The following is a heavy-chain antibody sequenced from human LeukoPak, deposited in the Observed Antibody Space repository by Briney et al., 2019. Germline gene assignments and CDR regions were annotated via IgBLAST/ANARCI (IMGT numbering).Heavy chain of an antibody. V-gene: IGHV3-48*01. D-gene: IGHD1-1*01. CDR1: GFTFSSYS. CDR3: ARGYPGAFDI. Sequence: GGSLRLSCAASGFTFSSYSMNWVRQAPGKGLEWVSYISSSLSTIYYADSVKGRFTISRYNAKNSLYLQMNGLRAEDTAVYYCARGYPGAFDIWGQGTMVTVSS. J-gene: IGHJ3*02. CDR2: ISSSLSTI.